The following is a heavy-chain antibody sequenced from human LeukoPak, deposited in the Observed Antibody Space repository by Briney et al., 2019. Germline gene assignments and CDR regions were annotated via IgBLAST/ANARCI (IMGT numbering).Heavy chain of an antibody. V-gene: IGHV4-34*01. CDR3: ARRDGGWTQTTDY. J-gene: IGHJ4*02. CDR2: INHSGST. Sequence: LRLSCAASGFTFSSYSMNWVRQAPGKGLEWIGEINHSGSTNDNPSLKSRVTVSVDTSKNQFSLKLTSVTAADTAVYYCARRDGGWTQTTDYWGQGTLVTVSS. CDR1: GFTFSSYS. D-gene: IGHD6-19*01.